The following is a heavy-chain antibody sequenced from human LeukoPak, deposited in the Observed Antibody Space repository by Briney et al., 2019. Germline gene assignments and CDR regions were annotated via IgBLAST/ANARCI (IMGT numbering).Heavy chain of an antibody. Sequence: PGGSLRLSCAASGFTFSSYEMNWVRQAPGKGLEWVSYISSSGSTIYYADSVKSRFTISRDNAKNSLYLQMNSLRAEDTAVYYCARDVRRWLQFDYWGQGTLVTVSS. V-gene: IGHV3-48*03. J-gene: IGHJ4*02. CDR1: GFTFSSYE. CDR3: ARDVRRWLQFDY. CDR2: ISSSGSTI. D-gene: IGHD5-24*01.